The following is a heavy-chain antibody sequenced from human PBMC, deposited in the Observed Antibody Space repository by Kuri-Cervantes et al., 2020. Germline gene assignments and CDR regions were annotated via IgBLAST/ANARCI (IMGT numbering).Heavy chain of an antibody. D-gene: IGHD2-8*01. J-gene: IGHJ4*02. CDR2: IWYDGSQK. Sequence: GESLKISCAASGFTFSSYGMHWVRQAPGKGLEWVAVIWYDGSQKYYADSVKGRFTISRDNSKNTLYLQMNSLRAEDTAVYYCAKDHLNGDFDYWGQGTLVTVSS. V-gene: IGHV3-30*02. CDR1: GFTFSSYG. CDR3: AKDHLNGDFDY.